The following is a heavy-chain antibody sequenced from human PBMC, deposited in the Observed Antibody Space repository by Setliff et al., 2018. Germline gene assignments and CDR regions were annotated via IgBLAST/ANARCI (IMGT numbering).Heavy chain of an antibody. D-gene: IGHD3-10*01. CDR1: GFTFSNFA. CDR2: ITGDGGAT. J-gene: IGHJ1*01. Sequence: PGGSLRLSCAASGFTFSNFAMGWVRQGPEKGLEWVSVITGDGGATYYIDSVKGRFTISRDNSENTLYLQMNSLRAEDTAIYYCAKVGKSGTWDQYFQYWGQGTLVTVSS. CDR3: AKVGKSGTWDQYFQY. V-gene: IGHV3-23*01.